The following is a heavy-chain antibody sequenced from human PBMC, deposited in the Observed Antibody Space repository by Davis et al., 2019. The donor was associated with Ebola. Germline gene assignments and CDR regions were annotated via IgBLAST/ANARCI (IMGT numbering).Heavy chain of an antibody. V-gene: IGHV1-2*06. J-gene: IGHJ4*02. CDR2: INPNSGGT. CDR1: GYTFTGYY. D-gene: IGHD2-15*01. Sequence: ASVKVSCKASGYTFTGYYMHWVRQAPGQGLEWMGRINPNSGGTNYAQKFQGRVTMTRDTSISTACMELSRLRSDDTAVYYCARGAPDIVVVVAATGVDYWGQGTLVTVSS. CDR3: ARGAPDIVVVVAATGVDY.